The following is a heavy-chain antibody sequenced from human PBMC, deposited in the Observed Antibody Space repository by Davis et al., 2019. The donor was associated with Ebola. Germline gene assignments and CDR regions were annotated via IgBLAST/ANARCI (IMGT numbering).Heavy chain of an antibody. D-gene: IGHD4-23*01. CDR3: AGSTFGGNSHFDY. Sequence: MPGGSLRLSCTVSGASITTYYWTWIRQPPGKGLEWLGYIFHTGSTKYNPSLKNRAAISLDTSNNQFSLRLRSVTAADTAVYYCAGSTFGGNSHFDYWGQGTLVTVSS. CDR1: GASITTYY. J-gene: IGHJ4*02. CDR2: IFHTGST. V-gene: IGHV4-4*09.